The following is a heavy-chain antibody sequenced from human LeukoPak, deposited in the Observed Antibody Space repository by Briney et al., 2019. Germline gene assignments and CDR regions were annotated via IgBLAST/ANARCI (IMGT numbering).Heavy chain of an antibody. D-gene: IGHD2-2*01. Sequence: ASVKVSCKASGYTFTSYYMHWVRQAPGQGLEWMGWINPNSGGTNYAQKFQGRVTMTRDTSISTAYMELSRLRSDDTAVYYCARVPQLPYYYYMDVWGKGTTVTVSS. J-gene: IGHJ6*03. CDR2: INPNSGGT. V-gene: IGHV1-2*02. CDR1: GYTFTSYY. CDR3: ARVPQLPYYYYMDV.